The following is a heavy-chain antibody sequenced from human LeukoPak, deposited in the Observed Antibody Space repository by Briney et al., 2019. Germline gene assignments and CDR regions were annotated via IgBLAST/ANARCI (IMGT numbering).Heavy chain of an antibody. Sequence: SETLSLTCTVSGGSINNYYWNWIRQPTGKGLEWIGRIYNRGSTNYNPSLKSRVTMSVDTSKNQFSLKLSSVTAADTAVYYCARGRYCSADICSGGDAFDIWGQGTMVSVSS. CDR1: GGSINNYY. J-gene: IGHJ3*02. CDR2: IYNRGST. V-gene: IGHV4-4*07. D-gene: IGHD2-15*01. CDR3: ARGRYCSADICSGGDAFDI.